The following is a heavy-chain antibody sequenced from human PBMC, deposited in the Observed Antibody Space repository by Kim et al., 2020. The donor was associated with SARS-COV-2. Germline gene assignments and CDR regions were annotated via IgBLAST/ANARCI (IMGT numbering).Heavy chain of an antibody. V-gene: IGHV3-33*01. CDR2: NK. J-gene: IGHJ4*02. Sequence: NKYYADSVKGRFTISRDNSKNTLYLQMNSLRAEDTAVYYCARGLRMLFGYWGQGTLVTVSS. CDR3: ARGLRMLFGY. D-gene: IGHD2-15*01.